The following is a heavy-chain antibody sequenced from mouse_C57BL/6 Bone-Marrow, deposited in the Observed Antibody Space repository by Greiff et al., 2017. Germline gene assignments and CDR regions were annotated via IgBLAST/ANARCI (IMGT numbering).Heavy chain of an antibody. D-gene: IGHD2-2*01. CDR2: IYPNNGGT. J-gene: IGHJ4*01. CDR3: ANDLLWLRRYYYAMDY. CDR1: GYTFTDYN. V-gene: IGHV1-22*01. Sequence: VQLQQSGPELVKPGASVKMSCKASGYTFTDYNMHWVKQSPGKSLEWIGYIYPNNGGTSYNQKFKGKATLTVNKSSSTAYMGLRSLTSEDSAVYYCANDLLWLRRYYYAMDYWGQGTSVTVSS.